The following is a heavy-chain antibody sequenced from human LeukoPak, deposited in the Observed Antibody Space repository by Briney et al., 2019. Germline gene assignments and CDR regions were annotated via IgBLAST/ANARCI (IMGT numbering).Heavy chain of an antibody. Sequence: ASVKVSCKASGYTFTDYYMHWVQQAPGQGLEWMGIVDPKDGETIYAEKFQGRVTITADTSTDTAYMELRSLRSEDTAVYYCATAVVVVAATSWFDAWGQGTLVTVSS. D-gene: IGHD2-15*01. V-gene: IGHV1-69-2*01. CDR3: ATAVVVVAATSWFDA. CDR1: GYTFTDYY. J-gene: IGHJ5*02. CDR2: VDPKDGET.